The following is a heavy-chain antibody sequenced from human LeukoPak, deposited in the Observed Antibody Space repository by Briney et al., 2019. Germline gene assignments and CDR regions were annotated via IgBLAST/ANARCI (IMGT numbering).Heavy chain of an antibody. CDR1: GFTFDDYG. Sequence: GGSLRLPCAASGFTFDDYGMSWVRQAPGKGLEWVSGINWNGGSTGYADSVKGRFTISRDNAKNSLYLQMNSLRAEDTALYHCARVSSSSWFDAFDIWGQGTMVTVPS. V-gene: IGHV3-20*01. CDR2: INWNGGST. J-gene: IGHJ3*02. D-gene: IGHD6-13*01. CDR3: ARVSSSSWFDAFDI.